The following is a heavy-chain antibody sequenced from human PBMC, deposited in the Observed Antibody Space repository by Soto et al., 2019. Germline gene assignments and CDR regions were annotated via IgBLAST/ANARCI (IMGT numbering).Heavy chain of an antibody. CDR3: ARDALGYDSSGYCRFDY. CDR1: GYTFTSYG. V-gene: IGHV1-18*01. Sequence: ASVKVSCKASGYTFTSYGISWVRQAPGQGLEWMGWISAYNGNTNYAQKLQGRVTMTTDTSTSTAYMELRSLRSDDTAVYYCARDALGYDSSGYCRFDYWGQGTLVTVSS. J-gene: IGHJ4*02. D-gene: IGHD3-22*01. CDR2: ISAYNGNT.